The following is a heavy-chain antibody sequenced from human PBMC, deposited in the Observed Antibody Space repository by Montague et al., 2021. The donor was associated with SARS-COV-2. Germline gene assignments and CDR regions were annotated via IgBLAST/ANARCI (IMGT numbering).Heavy chain of an antibody. Sequence: SETLSLTCTVSGGSISSYYWNWIRQSPGKGLEWIGYIYYSGSPKYNPSLKSRVTISVDTSKSQMSLRLNSVTAADTAVYYCAGDRGRFWHFDLWGRGTLVTVSS. CDR3: AGDRGRFWHFDL. D-gene: IGHD5-12*01. V-gene: IGHV4-59*01. J-gene: IGHJ2*01. CDR1: GGSISSYY. CDR2: IYYSGSP.